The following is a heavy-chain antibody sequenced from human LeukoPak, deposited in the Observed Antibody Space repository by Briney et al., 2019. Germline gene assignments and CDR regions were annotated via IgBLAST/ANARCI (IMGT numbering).Heavy chain of an antibody. D-gene: IGHD6-19*01. CDR1: GYNFTTYW. CDR2: IYPGDSDT. CDR3: ARQLFSSGWSSSY. V-gene: IGHV5-51*01. J-gene: IGHJ4*02. Sequence: GESLKISCKGSGYNFTTYWIGWVRQMPGKGLEWMGIIYPGDSDTRYSPSFRGQVTISADKSISTAYLQWSSLQASDTAMYYCARQLFSSGWSSSYWGQGTLVTVSS.